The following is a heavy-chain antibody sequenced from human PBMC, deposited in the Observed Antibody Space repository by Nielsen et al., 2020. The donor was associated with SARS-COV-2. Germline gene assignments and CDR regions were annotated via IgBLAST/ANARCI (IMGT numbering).Heavy chain of an antibody. V-gene: IGHV3-23*01. CDR3: AKDLGRPEIYYYYYGMDV. D-gene: IGHD1-26*01. CDR1: GFTFSSYA. Sequence: GESLQISCAASGFTFSSYAMSWVRQAPGKGLEWVSAISGSGGSTYYADSVKGRFTISRDNSKNTLYLQMNSLRAEDTAVYYCAKDLGRPEIYYYYYGMDVWGQGTTVTVSS. CDR2: ISGSGGST. J-gene: IGHJ6*02.